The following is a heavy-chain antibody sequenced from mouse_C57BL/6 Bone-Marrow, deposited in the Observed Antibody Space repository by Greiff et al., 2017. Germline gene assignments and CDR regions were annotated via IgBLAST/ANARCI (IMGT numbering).Heavy chain of an antibody. Sequence: VQLQQSGAELVKPGASVKISCKASGYAFSSYWMNWVKQRPGKGLEWIGQIYPGDGDTNYNGKFKGKATLTADKSSSTAYMQLSSLTSEDSAVYFCARSRRDFYARDYWGQGTSVTVSS. CDR3: ARSRRDFYARDY. CDR1: GYAFSSYW. D-gene: IGHD3-3*01. V-gene: IGHV1-80*01. J-gene: IGHJ4*01. CDR2: IYPGDGDT.